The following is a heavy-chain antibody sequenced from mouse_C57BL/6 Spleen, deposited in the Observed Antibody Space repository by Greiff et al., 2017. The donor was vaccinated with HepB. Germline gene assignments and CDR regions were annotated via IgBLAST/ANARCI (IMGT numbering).Heavy chain of an antibody. CDR3: ARDYGSREGYAMDY. V-gene: IGHV1-76*01. J-gene: IGHJ4*01. CDR2: IYPGSGNT. D-gene: IGHD1-1*01. Sequence: VQLQQSGAELVRPGASVKLSCKASGYTFTDYYINWVKQRPGQGLEWIARIYPGSGNTYYNEKFKGKATLTAEKSSSTAYMQLSSLKSEDSAVYFCARDYGSREGYAMDYWGQGTLVTVSS. CDR1: GYTFTDYY.